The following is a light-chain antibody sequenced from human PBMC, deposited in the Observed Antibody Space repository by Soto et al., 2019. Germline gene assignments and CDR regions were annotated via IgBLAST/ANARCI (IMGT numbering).Light chain of an antibody. CDR3: QQYFNSPYMYT. Sequence: DIVLTQSPGILSLSPGDRATLSCRSSERVRSTYLAWYQQKRGQAPRLLIYEASSRASGIPDRFSGSGSGKDFTLTISKVEPEDVAVYYCQQYFNSPYMYTFGQGTVLEI. V-gene: IGKV3-20*01. J-gene: IGKJ2*01. CDR1: ERVRSTY. CDR2: EAS.